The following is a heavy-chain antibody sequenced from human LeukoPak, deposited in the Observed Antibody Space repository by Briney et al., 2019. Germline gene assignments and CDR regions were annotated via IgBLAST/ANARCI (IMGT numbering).Heavy chain of an antibody. Sequence: PGGSLRLSCAASGFTFNSYAMSWVRQPPGTGLELVSAISGSTSSTYNADSVKGRFTISRDNSENTLYLQMNSLRAEDTAVYYCAKMGLSSYYYDSSGYYAEFDFWGQGTLVTVSS. CDR1: GFTFNSYA. CDR3: AKMGLSSYYYDSSGYYAEFDF. J-gene: IGHJ4*02. D-gene: IGHD3-22*01. V-gene: IGHV3-23*01. CDR2: ISGSTSST.